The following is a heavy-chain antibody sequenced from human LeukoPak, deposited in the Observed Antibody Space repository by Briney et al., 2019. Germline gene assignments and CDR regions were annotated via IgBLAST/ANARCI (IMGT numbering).Heavy chain of an antibody. V-gene: IGHV1-2*06. D-gene: IGHD1-26*01. CDR2: INPNSGGT. J-gene: IGHJ4*02. CDR3: ARAPRGGSYSPPSDY. CDR1: GYTFTGYY. Sequence: ASVKVSCKASGYTFTGYYMHWVRQAPGQGLEWMGRINPNSGGTNYAQKFQGRVTMTRDASISTAYMELSRLRSDDTAVYYCARAPRGGSYSPPSDYWGQGTLVTVSS.